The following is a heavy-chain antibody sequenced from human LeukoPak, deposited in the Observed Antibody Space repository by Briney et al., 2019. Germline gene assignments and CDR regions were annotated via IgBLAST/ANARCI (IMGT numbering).Heavy chain of an antibody. CDR2: INPNSGGT. V-gene: IGHV1-2*04. D-gene: IGHD3-10*01. CDR1: GYTFTGYY. J-gene: IGHJ5*02. Sequence: GASVKVSCKASGYTFTGYYMHWVRQAPGQGLEWMGWINPNSGGTNYAQKFQGWVTMTRDTSISTAYMELSRLRSDDTAVYYCARGPAPMVRGVITHWFDPWGQGTLVTVSS. CDR3: ARGPAPMVRGVITHWFDP.